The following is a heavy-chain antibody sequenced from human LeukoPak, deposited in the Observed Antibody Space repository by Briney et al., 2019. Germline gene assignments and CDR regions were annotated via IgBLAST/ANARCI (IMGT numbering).Heavy chain of an antibody. Sequence: PGGSLRLSCAASGFTVSSNYMSWVRQAPGKGLQWVAVIAFDGTNTHYADSVKGRFTISRDNSKNTLYLQMNSLRPEDTAIYFCARARGALSYWGQGTLITVSS. D-gene: IGHD1-26*01. CDR2: IAFDGTNT. V-gene: IGHV3-30*14. CDR1: GFTVSSNY. J-gene: IGHJ4*02. CDR3: ARARGALSY.